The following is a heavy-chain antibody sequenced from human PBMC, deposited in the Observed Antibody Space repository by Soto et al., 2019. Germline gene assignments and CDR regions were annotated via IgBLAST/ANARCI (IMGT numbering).Heavy chain of an antibody. D-gene: IGHD6-19*01. CDR1: GFTFSSYA. Sequence: EVQLLESGGGLVQPGGSLRLSCAASGFTFSSYAMSWVRQAPGKGLEWVSAISGSGGSTYYADSVKGRFTISRDNSKNTLYRQMNSLRAEDTAVYYCAKCGSSDIDAFDIWGQVTMVTVSS. V-gene: IGHV3-23*01. CDR2: ISGSGGST. CDR3: AKCGSSDIDAFDI. J-gene: IGHJ3*02.